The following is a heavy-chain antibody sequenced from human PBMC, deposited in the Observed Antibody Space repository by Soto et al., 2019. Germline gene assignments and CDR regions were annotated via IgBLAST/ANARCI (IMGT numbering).Heavy chain of an antibody. CDR3: ARDTARYYGSGKNWFDP. CDR2: IYYSGST. D-gene: IGHD3-10*01. CDR1: GGSISSGGYY. J-gene: IGHJ5*02. V-gene: IGHV4-31*03. Sequence: SETLSLTCTVSGGSISSGGYYWSWIRQHPGKGLEWIGYIYYSGSTYYNPSLKSRVTISVDTSKNQFSLKLSSVTAADTAVYYCARDTARYYGSGKNWFDPWGQRTLVTVSS.